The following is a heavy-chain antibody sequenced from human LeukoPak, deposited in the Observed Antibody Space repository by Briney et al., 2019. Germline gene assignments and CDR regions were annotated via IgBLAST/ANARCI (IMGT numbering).Heavy chain of an antibody. J-gene: IGHJ4*02. CDR1: GFTFNGYW. V-gene: IGHV3-7*01. D-gene: IGHD6-19*01. CDR3: ARDQWWQFIAVAITSYFDS. Sequence: PGGSLRLSCAASGFTFNGYWMSWVRQAPGKGLEWVANIKEDGSAQYYVGSVKGRFTISRDNAKNSLSLQMNSLRAEDTAVYYCARDQWWQFIAVAITSYFDSWGQGTLVTVSS. CDR2: IKEDGSAQ.